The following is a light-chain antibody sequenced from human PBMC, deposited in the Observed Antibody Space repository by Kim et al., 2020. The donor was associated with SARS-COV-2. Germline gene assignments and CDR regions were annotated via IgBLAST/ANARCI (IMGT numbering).Light chain of an antibody. CDR2: DVN. V-gene: IGLV2-14*03. Sequence: GQSITISCTGTSSDIGDYNYVSWYQQHPGRAPRLMIYDVNRRPSGVSDRFSGSKSGNTASLTISGLQAEDEATYYCNSYASSSTFLFGGGTQLTVL. J-gene: IGLJ2*01. CDR3: NSYASSSTFL. CDR1: SSDIGDYNY.